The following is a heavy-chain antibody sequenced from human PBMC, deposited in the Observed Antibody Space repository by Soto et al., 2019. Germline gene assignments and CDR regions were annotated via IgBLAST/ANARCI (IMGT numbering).Heavy chain of an antibody. D-gene: IGHD5-18*01. CDR2: IYHSGST. J-gene: IGHJ4*02. V-gene: IGHV4-30-2*01. CDR3: AREGYGYSGYFDY. CDR1: GGSISSGGYS. Sequence: QLQLQESGSGLVKPSQTLSLTCAVSGGSISSGGYSWSWIRQPPGKGLEWIGYIYHSGSTYYNPSLKSRVTISVDRSRNQFSLKLSSVTAADTAVYYCAREGYGYSGYFDYWGQGTLVTVSS.